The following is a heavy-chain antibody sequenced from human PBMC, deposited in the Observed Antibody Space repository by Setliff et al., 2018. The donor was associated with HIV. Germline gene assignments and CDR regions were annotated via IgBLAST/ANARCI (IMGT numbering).Heavy chain of an antibody. CDR2: ISGSGGST. D-gene: IGHD3-10*01. CDR3: AKDPRGSMVRVLINYFDP. V-gene: IGHV3-23*01. J-gene: IGHJ5*02. CDR1: GFTFSSYA. Sequence: GESLKISCAASGFTFSSYAMTWVRLAPGKRLEWVSAISGSGGSTYYADSVKGRFIISRDNSKNTLYLQMNSLRAQDTAIYDCAKDPRGSMVRVLINYFDPWGQGTLVTVSS.